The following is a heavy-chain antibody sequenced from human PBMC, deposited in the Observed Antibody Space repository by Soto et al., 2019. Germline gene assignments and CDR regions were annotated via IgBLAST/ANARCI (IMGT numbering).Heavy chain of an antibody. V-gene: IGHV3-23*01. CDR3: AKCDGEGDS. D-gene: IGHD2-21*01. Sequence: EVQVLESGGGLVQPGGSLRLSCAAFGFTFSTYGMAWVRQTPGKGLEWVSGISVGGGRTFYLESVKGRFTISSDTSKNVVYLQMNSLRADDTAVYFCAKCDGEGDSWGQRTVVTVSS. J-gene: IGHJ5*01. CDR1: GFTFSTYG. CDR2: ISVGGGRT.